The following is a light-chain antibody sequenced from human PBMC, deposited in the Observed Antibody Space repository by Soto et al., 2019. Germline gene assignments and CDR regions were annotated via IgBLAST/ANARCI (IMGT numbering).Light chain of an antibody. V-gene: IGKV3-15*01. CDR1: QSVSSS. J-gene: IGKJ1*01. Sequence: EIVVTQSPGTLSVSSGERATXSCRASQSVSSSFLAWYQQKPHHAPSLLFYESSTAAPVIQSRFGGGGSGTEFTLIISRLQYEVFAVYYCQQYKNSPTFGQGTTVDI. CDR3: QQYKNSPT. CDR2: ESS.